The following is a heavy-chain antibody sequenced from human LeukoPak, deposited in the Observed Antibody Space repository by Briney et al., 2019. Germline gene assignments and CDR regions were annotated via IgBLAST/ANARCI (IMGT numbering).Heavy chain of an antibody. Sequence: PSETLSLTCTVSGGSISSSSYYWGWIRQPPGKGLEWIGSIYYSGSTYYNPSLKSRVTISVDTSKNQFSLKLSSVTAADTAVYYCARDRPHVAGGWLRFDPWGQGTLVTVSS. CDR3: ARDRPHVAGGWLRFDP. D-gene: IGHD6-19*01. J-gene: IGHJ5*02. V-gene: IGHV4-39*07. CDR1: GGSISSSSYY. CDR2: IYYSGST.